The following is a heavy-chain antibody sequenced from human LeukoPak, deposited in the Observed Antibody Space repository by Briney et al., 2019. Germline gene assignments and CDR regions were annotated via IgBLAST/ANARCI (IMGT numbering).Heavy chain of an antibody. J-gene: IGHJ4*02. CDR1: GFTFSDYY. Sequence: PGGSLRLSCAASGFTFSDYYMSWIRQAPGKGLEWVSYISSSGSTIYYADSVKGRFTISRDNAKNSLYLQMNSLRAEDTAVYYCARDSKAVARTFDYWGQGTLVTVSS. CDR2: ISSSGSTI. CDR3: ARDSKAVARTFDY. V-gene: IGHV3-11*04. D-gene: IGHD6-19*01.